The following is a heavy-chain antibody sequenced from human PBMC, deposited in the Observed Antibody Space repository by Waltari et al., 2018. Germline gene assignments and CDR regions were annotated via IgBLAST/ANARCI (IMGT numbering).Heavy chain of an antibody. J-gene: IGHJ4*01. D-gene: IGHD3-10*01. CDR3: ARTFGGSSNYKVDY. V-gene: IGHV4-39*01. CDR2: ACYTGTA. Sequence: QLQLQESGPGLVTPSETLSLTCIVSGGSISSSTNYWGWIRQPPGKGLEWIGTACYTGTAYYNPAPESRVIISVDTSKNRFALKVDSVTAADSVIYYCARTFGGSSNYKVDYWGRGTLVTVSS. CDR1: GGSISSSTNY.